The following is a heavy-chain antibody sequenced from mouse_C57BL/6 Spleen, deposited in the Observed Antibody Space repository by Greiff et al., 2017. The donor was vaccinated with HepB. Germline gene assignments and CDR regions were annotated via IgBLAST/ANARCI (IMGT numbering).Heavy chain of an antibody. CDR3: ARNWDKGFAY. J-gene: IGHJ3*01. CDR1: GYPFPSYW. Sequence: VQLQQPGAELVMPGASVKLSCKASGYPFPSYWMHWVKQRPGQGLEWIGEIDPSDSYTNYNQKFKGKSTLTVDKSSSTAYMQLSSLTSEDSAVYYCARNWDKGFAYWGQGTLVTVSA. D-gene: IGHD4-1*01. CDR2: IDPSDSYT. V-gene: IGHV1-69*01.